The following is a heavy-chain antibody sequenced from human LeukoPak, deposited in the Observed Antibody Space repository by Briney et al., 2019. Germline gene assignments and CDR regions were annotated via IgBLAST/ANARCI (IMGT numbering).Heavy chain of an antibody. CDR1: GGTFSSYA. D-gene: IGHD3-22*01. V-gene: IGHV1-69*05. Sequence: SVKVSCKASGGTFSSYAISWVRQAPGQGLEWMGGIIPIFGTANYAQKLQGRVTMTTDTSTSTAYMELRSLRSDDTAVYYCARDYYDSSGYYSGIDYWGQGTLVTVSS. CDR3: ARDYYDSSGYYSGIDY. J-gene: IGHJ4*02. CDR2: IIPIFGTA.